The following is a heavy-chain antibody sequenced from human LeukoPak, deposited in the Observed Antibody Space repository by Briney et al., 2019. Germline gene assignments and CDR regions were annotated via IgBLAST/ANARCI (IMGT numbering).Heavy chain of an antibody. J-gene: IGHJ4*02. CDR1: GGSFSGYY. D-gene: IGHD3-3*01. Sequence: SETLSLTCAVYGGSFSGYYWSWIRQPPGKGLEWIGEINHSGSTNYNPSLKSRVTISVDTSKNQFSLKLSSVTAADTAVYYCARTGTQYDFWSGYSWFFDYWGQGTLVTVSS. V-gene: IGHV4-34*01. CDR2: INHSGST. CDR3: ARTGTQYDFWSGYSWFFDY.